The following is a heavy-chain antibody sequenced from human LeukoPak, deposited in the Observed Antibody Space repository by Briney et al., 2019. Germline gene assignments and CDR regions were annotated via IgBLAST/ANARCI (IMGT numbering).Heavy chain of an antibody. CDR1: GGSISSGSYY. CDR2: IYTSGST. Sequence: SQTLSLTCTVSGGSISSGSYYWSWIRQPAGKGLEWIGRIYTSGSTNYNPSLKSRVTISVDTSKNQFSLKLSSVTAADTAVYYCARAVVPGAAVGYWGQGTLVTVSS. D-gene: IGHD6-6*01. V-gene: IGHV4-61*02. J-gene: IGHJ4*02. CDR3: ARAVVPGAAVGY.